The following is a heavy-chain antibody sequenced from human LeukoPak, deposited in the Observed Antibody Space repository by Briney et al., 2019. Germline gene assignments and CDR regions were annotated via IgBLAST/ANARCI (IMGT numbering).Heavy chain of an antibody. V-gene: IGHV4-59*01. J-gene: IGHJ4*02. CDR1: GDSISSFY. Sequence: PSETLSLTCSVSGDSISSFYWSWIRQPPGKGLEWIGFAYYNGDTKQNPSLKGRATLSVDTSKSQFSPKLTSVTAADTAVYYCAGFKSGPAFEYWGQGTLVTVSS. CDR2: AYYNGDT. CDR3: AGFKSGPAFEY.